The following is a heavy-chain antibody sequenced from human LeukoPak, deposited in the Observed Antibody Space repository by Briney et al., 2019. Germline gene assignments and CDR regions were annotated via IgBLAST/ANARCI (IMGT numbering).Heavy chain of an antibody. D-gene: IGHD3-3*01. CDR2: INQDGSEK. CDR1: GFTFSSYW. J-gene: IGHJ6*03. Sequence: GGSLRLSCAASGFTFSSYWMSWVRQAPGKGLEWVANINQDGSEKYYVDSVKGRFTISRDNAKNSLYLQMNSLRAEDTAVYYCARDHAFSYYYYYMDVWGKGTTVTISS. CDR3: ARDHAFSYYYYYMDV. V-gene: IGHV3-7*01.